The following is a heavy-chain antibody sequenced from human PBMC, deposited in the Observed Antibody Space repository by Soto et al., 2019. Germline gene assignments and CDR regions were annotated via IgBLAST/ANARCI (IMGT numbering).Heavy chain of an antibody. Sequence: GGALRLSCAASGFPFNSYGIPWVRPAPGKGLEWVAVIWYDGSNKYYADSVKGRFTISRDNSKNTLYLQMNSLRAEDTAVYYCAPGFDYSNPFDPWGQGTLVTVSS. D-gene: IGHD4-4*01. CDR1: GFPFNSYG. CDR2: IWYDGSNK. CDR3: APGFDYSNPFDP. J-gene: IGHJ5*02. V-gene: IGHV3-33*01.